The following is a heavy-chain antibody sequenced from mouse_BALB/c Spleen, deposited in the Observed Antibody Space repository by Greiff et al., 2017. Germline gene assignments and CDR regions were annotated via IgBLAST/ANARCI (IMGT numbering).Heavy chain of an antibody. J-gene: IGHJ2*01. Sequence: VQLQQSGAELARPGASVKLSCKASGYTFTSYWMQWVKQRPGQGLEWIGAIYPGDGDTRYTQKFKGKATLTADKSSSTAYMQLSSLASEDSAVYYCASGGLTFDYWGQGTTLTVSS. CDR2: IYPGDGDT. CDR3: ASGGLTFDY. CDR1: GYTFTSYW. D-gene: IGHD3-3*01. V-gene: IGHV1-87*01.